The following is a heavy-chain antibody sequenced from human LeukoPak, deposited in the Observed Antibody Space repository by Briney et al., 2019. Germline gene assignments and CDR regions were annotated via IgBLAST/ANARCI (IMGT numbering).Heavy chain of an antibody. Sequence: GGSLRLSCAASRFIFSDYAMSWVRQAPGKGLEWISGISGSGASTYYADSVTGRFTISRDNSRNTLYLQMNSLRGDDTAVYYCAKDVGKWKSLHFFDYWGQGTLVTVSS. V-gene: IGHV3-23*01. CDR2: ISGSGAST. J-gene: IGHJ4*02. CDR3: AKDVGKWKSLHFFDY. CDR1: RFIFSDYA. D-gene: IGHD1-26*01.